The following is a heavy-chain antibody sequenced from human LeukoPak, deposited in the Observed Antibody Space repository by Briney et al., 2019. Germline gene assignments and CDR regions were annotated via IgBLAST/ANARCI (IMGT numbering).Heavy chain of an antibody. Sequence: GGSLRLSCVASGFTLSISWVSWVRQAPGKGLEWVANIDKHGNGTYYVDSVKGLFAVSRDYARNSVFLQMDSLRAEDTSVYYCARDAGWGYYDLWGQGTPVTVS. CDR3: ARDAGWGYYDL. J-gene: IGHJ4*02. D-gene: IGHD1-26*01. CDR2: IDKHGNGT. CDR1: GFTLSISW. V-gene: IGHV3-7*01.